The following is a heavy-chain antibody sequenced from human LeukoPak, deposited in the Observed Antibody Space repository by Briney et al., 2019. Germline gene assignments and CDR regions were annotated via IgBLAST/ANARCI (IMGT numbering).Heavy chain of an antibody. CDR3: ARRRGWYEDYFDY. D-gene: IGHD6-19*01. CDR1: GGTFSSYA. V-gene: IGHV1-69*04. CDR2: IIPILGIA. Sequence: SVKVSCKASGGTFSSYAISWVRQAPGQGLEWMGRIIPILGIANYAQKFQGRVTITADKSTSTAYMELSSLRSEDTAVYYCARRRGWYEDYFDYWGQGTLVTVSS. J-gene: IGHJ4*02.